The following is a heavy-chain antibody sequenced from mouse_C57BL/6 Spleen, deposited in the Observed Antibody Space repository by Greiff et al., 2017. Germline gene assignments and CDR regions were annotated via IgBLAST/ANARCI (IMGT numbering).Heavy chain of an antibody. Sequence: QVQLKQPGAELVMPGASVKLSCKASGYTFTSYWMHWVKQRPGQGLEWIGEIDPSDSYTNYNQKFKGKSTLTVDKSSSTAYMQLSSLTSEDSAVYYCARCFYDYEYFDVWGTGTTVTVSS. CDR3: ARCFYDYEYFDV. D-gene: IGHD2-4*01. CDR2: IDPSDSYT. CDR1: GYTFTSYW. V-gene: IGHV1-69*01. J-gene: IGHJ1*03.